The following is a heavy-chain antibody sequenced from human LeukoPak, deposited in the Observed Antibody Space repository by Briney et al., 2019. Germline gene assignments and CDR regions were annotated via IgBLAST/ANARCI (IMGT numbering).Heavy chain of an antibody. J-gene: IGHJ6*03. CDR2: IYSGGST. CDR1: GFTVSSNY. CDR3: ARGHYDILTGYSRYYYYYYMDV. V-gene: IGHV3-53*01. Sequence: PGGSLRLSCAASGFTVSSNYMSWVRQAPGKGLEWVSVIYSGGSTYYADSVKGRFTISRDNSKNTLYLQMNSLRAEDTAVYYCARGHYDILTGYSRYYYYYYMDVWGKGTTVTISS. D-gene: IGHD3-9*01.